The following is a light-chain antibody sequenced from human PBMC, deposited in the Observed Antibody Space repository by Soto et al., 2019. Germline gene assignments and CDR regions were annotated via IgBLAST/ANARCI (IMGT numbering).Light chain of an antibody. J-gene: IGLJ2*01. CDR2: DTT. Sequence: QTVVTQEPSLTVSPGGTVTLTCGSSTGTVTTDHFPYWFQQKPGQAPRTLIYDTTNKHSWTPARFSGSLFGGKAALTLSGAQPEDEADYYCLLPYTGVGVFGGGTKLTVL. V-gene: IGLV7-46*01. CDR1: TGTVTTDHF. CDR3: LLPYTGVGV.